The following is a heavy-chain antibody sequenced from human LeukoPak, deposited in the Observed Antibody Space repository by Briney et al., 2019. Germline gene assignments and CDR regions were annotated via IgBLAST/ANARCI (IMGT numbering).Heavy chain of an antibody. V-gene: IGHV3-7*01. CDR1: GFTFNTYW. CDR3: ARHWAHLDY. CDR2: IREDGSEI. D-gene: IGHD7-27*01. J-gene: IGHJ4*02. Sequence: GGSLRLSCVGSGFTFNTYWMNWVRQAPGKGLEWVANIREDGSEIYNLYSVKGRFTIFRDNAKNSLYLQMNGLRAEDTAVYYCARHWAHLDYWGQGTLVTVSS.